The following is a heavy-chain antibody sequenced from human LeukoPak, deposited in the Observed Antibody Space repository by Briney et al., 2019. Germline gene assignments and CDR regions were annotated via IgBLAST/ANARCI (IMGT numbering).Heavy chain of an antibody. J-gene: IGHJ4*02. CDR2: IIPIFGTA. D-gene: IGHD1-26*01. V-gene: IGHV1-69*13. CDR1: GGTFISYA. CDR3: ARESWSDSGSYSPSFDY. Sequence: SVKVSCKASGGTFISYAISWVRQAPGQGLEWMGGIIPIFGTANYAQKFQGRVTITADESTSTAYMELSSLRSEDTAVYYCARESWSDSGSYSPSFDYWGQGTLVTVSS.